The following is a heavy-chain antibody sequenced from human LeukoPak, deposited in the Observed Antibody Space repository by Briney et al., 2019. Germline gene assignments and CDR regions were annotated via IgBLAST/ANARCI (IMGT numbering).Heavy chain of an antibody. Sequence: PGGSLRLSCAASGFTFSSYRMSWVRQAPGKGLEWVAVISYDGSNKSYADSVKGRFTISRDNSKNTLYLQMNSLRAEDTAVYYCARDSPPYGDYASRISYYFDYWGQGTLVTVSS. V-gene: IGHV3-30-3*01. D-gene: IGHD4-17*01. CDR1: GFTFSSYR. CDR2: ISYDGSNK. J-gene: IGHJ4*02. CDR3: ARDSPPYGDYASRISYYFDY.